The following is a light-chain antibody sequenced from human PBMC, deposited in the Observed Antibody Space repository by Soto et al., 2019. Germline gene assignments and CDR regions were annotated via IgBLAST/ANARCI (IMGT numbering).Light chain of an antibody. J-gene: IGKJ1*01. Sequence: EIVMTQSPATLSVSPGERATLSCRASQSISINLAWYQQKPGQTPRLLIYGAATRATGIPARFSGSASGTEFILTLSSLQSEDFAVYYCLQYNDWPQTFGQGTKVEIK. CDR3: LQYNDWPQT. V-gene: IGKV3-15*01. CDR2: GAA. CDR1: QSISIN.